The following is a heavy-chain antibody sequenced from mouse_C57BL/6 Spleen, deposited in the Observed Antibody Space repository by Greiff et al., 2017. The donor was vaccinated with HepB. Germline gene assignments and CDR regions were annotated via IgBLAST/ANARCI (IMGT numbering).Heavy chain of an antibody. CDR1: GFTFSSYA. J-gene: IGHJ2*01. V-gene: IGHV5-4*01. Sequence: EVHLVESGGGLVKPGGSLKLSCAASGFTFSSYAMSWVRQTPEKRLEWVATISDGGSYTYYPDNVKGRFTISRDNAKNNLYLQMSHLKSEDTAMYYCARDCYGNYDGFDYWGQGTTLTVSS. D-gene: IGHD2-1*01. CDR2: ISDGGSYT. CDR3: ARDCYGNYDGFDY.